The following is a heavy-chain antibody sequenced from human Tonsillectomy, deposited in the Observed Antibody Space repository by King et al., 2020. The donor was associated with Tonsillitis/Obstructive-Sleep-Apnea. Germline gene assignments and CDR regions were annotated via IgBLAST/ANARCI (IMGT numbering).Heavy chain of an antibody. V-gene: IGHV1-24*01. D-gene: IGHD3-10*01. CDR1: GYTLTELS. Sequence: QLVQSGAEVKKPGASVKVSCKVSGYTLTELSMHWVRQAPGKGLEWMGGFDPEDGETIYAQKFQGRVTMTEDTSTDTAYMELTSLRSEDTAVYYCATAGGYYYGSGSYRDYWGQGTLVTVSS. CDR3: ATAGGYYYGSGSYRDY. J-gene: IGHJ4*02. CDR2: FDPEDGET.